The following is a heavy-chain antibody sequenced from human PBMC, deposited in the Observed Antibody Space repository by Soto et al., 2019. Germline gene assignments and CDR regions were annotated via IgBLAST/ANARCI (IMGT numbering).Heavy chain of an antibody. CDR2: IYNRGST. V-gene: IGHV4-59*08. CDR1: GNAITSYN. J-gene: IGHJ4*02. Sequence: QVQLRESAPGLGKPPTTLSLSCSVSGNAITSYNWSWIRQPPGEPPEWIGYIYNRGSTNNNPSLKSRVTISQDMSKNQFSLRLSSVTAADTAVYYCARTPDRGGFDYWGQGTLVTVSS. CDR3: ARTPDRGGFDY. D-gene: IGHD3-10*01.